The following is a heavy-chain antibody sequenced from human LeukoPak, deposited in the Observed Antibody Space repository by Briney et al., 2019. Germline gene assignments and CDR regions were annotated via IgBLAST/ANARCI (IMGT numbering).Heavy chain of an antibody. CDR3: ARAYGSGSYYTF. Sequence: GGSLRLSCAASGFTFSSYSMSWVRQAPGKGLEWVSSISSSSSYIYYADSVKGRFTISRDNSKNTLYLQMNSLRAEDTAVYYCARAYGSGSYYTFWGQGTLVTVSS. CDR1: GFTFSSYS. J-gene: IGHJ4*02. V-gene: IGHV3-21*01. D-gene: IGHD3-10*01. CDR2: ISSSSSYI.